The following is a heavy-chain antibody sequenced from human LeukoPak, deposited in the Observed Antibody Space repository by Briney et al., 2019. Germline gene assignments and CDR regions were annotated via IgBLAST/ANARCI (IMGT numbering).Heavy chain of an antibody. CDR1: GFTFSTYS. CDR3: ARGFREDVYYYYYMDV. V-gene: IGHV3-48*01. D-gene: IGHD1-26*01. CDR2: ISSSSSTT. J-gene: IGHJ6*03. Sequence: PGGSLRLSCAASGFTFSTYSINWVRQAPGKGLEWVSYISSSSSTTYYADSAKGRFTISRDNAKNSLYLQMNSLRAEDTAVYYCARGFREDVYYYYYMDVWGKGTTVTVSS.